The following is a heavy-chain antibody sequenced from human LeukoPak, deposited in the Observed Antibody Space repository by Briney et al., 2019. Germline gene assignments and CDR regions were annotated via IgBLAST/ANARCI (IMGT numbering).Heavy chain of an antibody. J-gene: IGHJ4*02. V-gene: IGHV1-46*01. CDR1: GYTFTTYY. CDR2: IIPSDGFT. D-gene: IGHD3-22*01. CDR3: ARDPYDSSGYYYAFPLDY. Sequence: GASVKVSCKASGYTFTTYYMHWVRQAPGQGLEWMGMIIPSDGFTSYARKFQGRVTMTRDMSTSTAYMELRSLRSDDTAVYYCARDPYDSSGYYYAFPLDYWGQGTLVTVSS.